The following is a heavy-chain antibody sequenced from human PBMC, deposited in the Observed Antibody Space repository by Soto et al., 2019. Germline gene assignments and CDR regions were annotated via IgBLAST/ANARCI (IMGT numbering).Heavy chain of an antibody. CDR1: GYTFTGYY. J-gene: IGHJ3*02. CDR2: INPNSGGT. Sequence: GASVKVSCKASGYTFTGYYMHWVRQAPGQGLEWMGWINPNSGGTNYAQKFQGWVTMTRDTSISTAYMELSRLRSDDTAVYYCASSVLVPAAMGGVYAFDIWGQGTMVTVSS. V-gene: IGHV1-2*04. D-gene: IGHD2-2*01. CDR3: ASSVLVPAAMGGVYAFDI.